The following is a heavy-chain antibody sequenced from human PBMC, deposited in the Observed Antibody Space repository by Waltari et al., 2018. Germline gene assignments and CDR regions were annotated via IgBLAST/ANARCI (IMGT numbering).Heavy chain of an antibody. CDR3: ARSVRSPVVSPFDY. V-gene: IGHV1-2*02. CDR1: GYTFIGSY. J-gene: IGHJ4*02. D-gene: IGHD2-15*01. Sequence: QVQLVQSGAEVKTPGAAVKVSCKASGYTFIGSYMHWVRQATGQGLEWMGWINPNSGGTNYAQKFQGRVTMTRDTSISTAYMELSRLRSDDTAAYYCARSVRSPVVSPFDYWGQGTLVTVSS. CDR2: INPNSGGT.